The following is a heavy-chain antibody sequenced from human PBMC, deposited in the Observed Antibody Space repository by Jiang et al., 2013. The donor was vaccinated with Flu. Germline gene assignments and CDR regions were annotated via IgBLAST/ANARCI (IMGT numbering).Heavy chain of an antibody. Sequence: QLLESGGGVVQPGRSLRLSCAASGFTFSSYGMHWVRQAPGKGLEWVAVIWYDGSNKYYADSVKGRFTISRDNSKNTLYLQMNSLRAEDTAVYYCARDPGAYDFWSGYYQEYYFDYWGQGTLVTVSS. CDR2: IWYDGSNK. CDR3: ARDPGAYDFWSGYYQEYYFDY. J-gene: IGHJ4*02. V-gene: IGHV3-33*01. D-gene: IGHD3-3*01. CDR1: GFTFSSYG.